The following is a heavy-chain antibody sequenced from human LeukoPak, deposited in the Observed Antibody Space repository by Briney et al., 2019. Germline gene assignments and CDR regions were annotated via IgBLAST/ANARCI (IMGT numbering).Heavy chain of an antibody. CDR3: ARGREPYYDSSAIDN. J-gene: IGHJ4*02. CDR1: GFTFSSYA. CDR2: ISGSGGST. D-gene: IGHD3-22*01. V-gene: IGHV3-23*01. Sequence: EPGGSLRLSCAASGFTFSSYAMSWVRQAPGKGLEWVSGISGSGGSTYYADSVKGRFTISRDNSKNTLYLQMNSLRAEDTAVYYCARGREPYYDSSAIDNWGQGTLVTVSS.